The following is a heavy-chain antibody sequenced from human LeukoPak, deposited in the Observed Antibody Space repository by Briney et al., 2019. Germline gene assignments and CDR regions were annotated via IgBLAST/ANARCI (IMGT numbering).Heavy chain of an antibody. V-gene: IGHV4-39*07. CDR2: IYYSGST. D-gene: IGHD3-3*01. CDR3: ARRTWRAYFDY. Sequence: SETLSLTCTVSGASFSSSSYYWGWIRQPPGKGLEWIGSIYYSGSTYYNPSLKSRVTISVDTSKNQFSLKLSSVTAADTAVYYCARRTWRAYFDYWGQGTLVTVSS. J-gene: IGHJ4*02. CDR1: GASFSSSSYY.